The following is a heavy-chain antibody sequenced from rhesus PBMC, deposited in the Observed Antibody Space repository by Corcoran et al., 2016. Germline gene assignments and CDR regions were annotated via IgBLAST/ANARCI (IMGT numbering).Heavy chain of an antibody. D-gene: IGHD4-4*01. V-gene: IGHV4-80*01. CDR1: GASISSYW. CDR3: ARSGYGSGGVY. Sequence: QVQLQESGPGLVKPSETLSLTCAVSGASISSYWWSGLRQHPGKGLEVIGDVNCTSGNSYYNPTRKRRVTISKDASKNQFSLKLSSVTAADTAVYYCARSGYGSGGVYWGQGVMVTVSS. CDR2: VNCTSGNS. J-gene: IGHJ4*01.